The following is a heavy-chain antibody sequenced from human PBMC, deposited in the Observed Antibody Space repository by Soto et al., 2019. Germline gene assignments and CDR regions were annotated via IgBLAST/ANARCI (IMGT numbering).Heavy chain of an antibody. J-gene: IGHJ4*02. Sequence: GTLRLSCRASGVSFIDYAMIFIRQPPFRRLEWVAPLSGSGGSTYYADSAKGRFTMCRAKSKNTLFLQMNSLRADDTAVYFCEKGQVSSIVRVGTLFDSWGRGILVTVSS. CDR2: LSGSGGST. D-gene: IGHD3-3*01. CDR3: EKGQVSSIVRVGTLFDS. CDR1: GVSFIDYA. V-gene: IGHV3-23*01.